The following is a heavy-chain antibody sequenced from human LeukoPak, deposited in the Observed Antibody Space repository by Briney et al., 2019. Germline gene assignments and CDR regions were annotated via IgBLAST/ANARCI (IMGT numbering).Heavy chain of an antibody. D-gene: IGHD3-3*01. V-gene: IGHV3-23*01. CDR1: GFTFSSYA. CDR2: ISGSGGST. Sequence: GGSLRLSCAASGFTFSSYAMSWVRQAPGKGLEWVSAISGSGGSTYYADSVKGRFTISRDNSKNTLYLQMNSLRAEDTAVYYCAKDSRRVALRLSNDAFDIWGQGTMVTVSS. J-gene: IGHJ3*02. CDR3: AKDSRRVALRLSNDAFDI.